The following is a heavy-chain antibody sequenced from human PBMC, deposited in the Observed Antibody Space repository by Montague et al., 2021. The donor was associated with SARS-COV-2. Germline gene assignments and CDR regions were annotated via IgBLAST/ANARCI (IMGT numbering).Heavy chain of an antibody. CDR2: TA. J-gene: IGHJ3*01. V-gene: IGHV4-34*01. D-gene: IGHD2-2*01. CDR3: AKEREGVRDASTLVAFDL. Sequence: TANYNPSLNSRVRISVDTSKNQFTLKLTYVTAADTAIYYCAKEREGVRDASTLVAFDLWGQGTRVTVSS.